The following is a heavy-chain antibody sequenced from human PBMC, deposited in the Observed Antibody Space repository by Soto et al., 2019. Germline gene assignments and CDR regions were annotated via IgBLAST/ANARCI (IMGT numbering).Heavy chain of an antibody. CDR1: GYTFTSYY. V-gene: IGHV1-46*01. D-gene: IGHD6-13*01. CDR2: INPSGGST. Sequence: ASVKVSCKASGYTFTSYYMHWVRQAPGQGLEWMGIINPSGGSTSYAQKFQGRVTMTRDTSTSTVYMELSGLRSEDTAVYYCAGRTTRSLAAAGTGAFDIWGQGTMVTVSS. J-gene: IGHJ3*02. CDR3: AGRTTRSLAAAGTGAFDI.